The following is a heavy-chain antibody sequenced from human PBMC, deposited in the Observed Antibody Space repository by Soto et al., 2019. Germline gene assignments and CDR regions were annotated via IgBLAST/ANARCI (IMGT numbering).Heavy chain of an antibody. V-gene: IGHV3-23*01. CDR3: AKDIRYNSGWFQNFFDY. Sequence: EVQLLESGGGLVQPGGSLRLSCAASGFAFNNYAMGWVRQAPGKGLEWVSAISGSGDTTYYADSVKGRFTISRDNSKNTLYLQMDSLRAEDTAVYYCAKDIRYNSGWFQNFFDYWGRGTLVTVSS. CDR2: ISGSGDTT. CDR1: GFAFNNYA. D-gene: IGHD6-19*01. J-gene: IGHJ4*02.